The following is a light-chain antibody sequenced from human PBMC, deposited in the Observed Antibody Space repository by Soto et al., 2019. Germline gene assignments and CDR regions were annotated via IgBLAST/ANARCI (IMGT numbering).Light chain of an antibody. J-gene: IGKJ2*01. CDR2: DAS. CDR3: QQYNSWYT. V-gene: IGKV1-5*01. Sequence: GDRVTITCRASQSISSWLAWYQQKPGKAPKLLIYDASSLESGVPSRFSGSGSGTEFTLTISSLQPDDFATYYCQQYNSWYTFGQGTKVDIK. CDR1: QSISSW.